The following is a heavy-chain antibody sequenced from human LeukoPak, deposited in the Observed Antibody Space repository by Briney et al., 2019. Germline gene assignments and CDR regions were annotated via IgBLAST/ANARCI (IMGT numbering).Heavy chain of an antibody. D-gene: IGHD5-24*01. CDR2: IKQDCSKK. CDR3: TRVGYIDEGIDY. Sequence: WVANIKQDCSKKSYVASVKGRFTISRDNAKNSLYLQMNSLRAEDTAIYYCTRVGYIDEGIDYWGQGTLVTVSS. V-gene: IGHV3-7*04. J-gene: IGHJ4*02.